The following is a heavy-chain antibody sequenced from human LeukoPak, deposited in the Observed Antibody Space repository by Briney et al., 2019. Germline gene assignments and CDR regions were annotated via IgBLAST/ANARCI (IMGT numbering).Heavy chain of an antibody. D-gene: IGHD6-19*01. CDR3: AKDRKTSYIAVAAPIDY. Sequence: QSGGSLRLSCAASGFTVSSNYMSWVRQAPGKGLEWVSVIYSGGSTYYADSVKGRFTISRDNSKNTLYLQMNSLRAEDTAVYYCAKDRKTSYIAVAAPIDYWGQGTLVTVSS. CDR2: IYSGGST. J-gene: IGHJ4*02. CDR1: GFTVSSNY. V-gene: IGHV3-53*01.